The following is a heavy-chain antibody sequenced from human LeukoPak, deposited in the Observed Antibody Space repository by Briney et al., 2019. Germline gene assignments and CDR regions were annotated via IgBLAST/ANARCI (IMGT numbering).Heavy chain of an antibody. CDR3: ARARGTEAIDY. D-gene: IGHD6-25*01. V-gene: IGHV4-4*02. J-gene: IGHJ4*02. CDR1: GGSISSSNW. Sequence: SGTLSLTCAVSGGSISSSNWWSWVRQPPGQGLEWIGEINHSGSTNYKSSLKSRVTVSVDTSKNQFSLKLTSVTAADTAVYYCARARGTEAIDYWGQGTLVTVSS. CDR2: INHSGST.